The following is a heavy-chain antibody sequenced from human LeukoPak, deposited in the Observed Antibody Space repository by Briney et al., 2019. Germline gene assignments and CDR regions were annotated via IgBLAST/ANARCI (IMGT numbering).Heavy chain of an antibody. V-gene: IGHV4-61*02. CDR1: GGSISSGSYY. CDR2: IYTSGST. Sequence: PSETLSLTCTVSGGSISSGSYYWSWIRQPAGKGLEWIGRIYTSGSTDYNPSLKSRVTISVDTSKNQFSLKLSSVTAADTAVYYCAREANVDTAMVGYYFDYWGQGTLVTVSS. J-gene: IGHJ4*02. CDR3: AREANVDTAMVGYYFDY. D-gene: IGHD5-18*01.